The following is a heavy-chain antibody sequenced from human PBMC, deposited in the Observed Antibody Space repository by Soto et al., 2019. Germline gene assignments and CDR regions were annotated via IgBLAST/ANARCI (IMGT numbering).Heavy chain of an antibody. CDR1: GFTFSSYA. V-gene: IGHV3-15*01. D-gene: IGHD5-12*01. CDR3: STIGLVATIHY. Sequence: PGGSLRLSCSASGFTFSSYAMSWVRQAPGKGLEWVGRIKTKTDGGTTDYAAPVEGRFTISRDDSKNTLYLQMSSLKTEDTAVYYCSTIGLVATIHYWGQGTLVTVSS. J-gene: IGHJ4*02. CDR2: IKTKTDGGTT.